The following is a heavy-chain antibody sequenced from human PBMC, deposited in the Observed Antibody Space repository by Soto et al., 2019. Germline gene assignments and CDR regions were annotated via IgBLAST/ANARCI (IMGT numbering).Heavy chain of an antibody. J-gene: IGHJ6*02. CDR3: APIGISGYLAV. Sequence: TLSLTCSVSRAAIPSGGFTWTWTRQHEGKGLECLAXISHSXSTDYNQSLKXXLSISGDXXKNPSSLTLSSVTQLDAAVYFCAPIGISGYLAVWGQESTVTVSS. CDR1: RAAIPSGGFT. D-gene: IGHD2-15*01. V-gene: IGHV4-31*01. CDR2: ISHSXST.